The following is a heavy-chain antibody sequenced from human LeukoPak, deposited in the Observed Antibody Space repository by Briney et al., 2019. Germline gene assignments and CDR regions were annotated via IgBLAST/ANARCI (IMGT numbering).Heavy chain of an antibody. J-gene: IGHJ4*02. V-gene: IGHV4-59*01. CDR2: IYYSGST. CDR1: GGSISSYY. Sequence: SSETLSLTCTVSGGSISSYYWTWIRQPPGKGLEWIGYIYYSGSTNYNPSLESRVTISVDTSKNQFSLKLSSVTAADTAVYYCARESGSINKAYYFGYWGQGTLVTVSS. CDR3: ARESGSINKAYYFGY. D-gene: IGHD3-10*01.